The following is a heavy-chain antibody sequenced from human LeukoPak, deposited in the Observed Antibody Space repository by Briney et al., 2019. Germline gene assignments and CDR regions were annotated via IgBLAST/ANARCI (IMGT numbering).Heavy chain of an antibody. D-gene: IGHD3-16*01. J-gene: IGHJ6*02. CDR3: ARRINYYDNNGPLYGLDV. Sequence: ASVKVSCKASGYTFTSYYMHWVRQAPGQGLEWMGRIIPMIGITDHAQKFQGRVTIDADKFTSTAYMELRSLRSEDTAVYYCARRINYYDNNGPLYGLDVWGQGTTVTVSS. V-gene: IGHV1-46*01. CDR2: IIPMIGIT. CDR1: GYTFTSYY.